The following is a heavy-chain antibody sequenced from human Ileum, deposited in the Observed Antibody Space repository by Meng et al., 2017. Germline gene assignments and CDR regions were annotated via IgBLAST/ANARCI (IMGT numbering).Heavy chain of an antibody. Sequence: GGSLRLSCAASGFTFSDYYMTWIRQPPGQGLEWLASISPTGGSLYYADSVKGRFSISRDNAKNSLSLQMNSLSVEDTSVYYCAREVIMGNSAGFDIWGRGIQVPVSS. V-gene: IGHV3-11*04. CDR3: AREVIMGNSAGFDI. CDR1: GFTFSDYY. CDR2: ISPTGGSL. D-gene: IGHD4-23*01. J-gene: IGHJ4*02.